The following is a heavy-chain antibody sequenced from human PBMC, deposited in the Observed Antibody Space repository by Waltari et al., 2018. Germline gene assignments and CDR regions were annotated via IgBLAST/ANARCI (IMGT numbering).Heavy chain of an antibody. D-gene: IGHD6-25*01. CDR3: ARDTGRSGDY. J-gene: IGHJ4*02. Sequence: EVQLVETGGGLIQPGGSLRLSCAASGVTVGSNYMSWVRQAPGKGLEGVSVIYSGGSTYDADDVKGRVTIASDNPKNTLYLQLSSLRAEDTAVYYCARDTGRSGDYWGQGTLVTVSS. V-gene: IGHV3-53*02. CDR1: GVTVGSNY. CDR2: IYSGGST.